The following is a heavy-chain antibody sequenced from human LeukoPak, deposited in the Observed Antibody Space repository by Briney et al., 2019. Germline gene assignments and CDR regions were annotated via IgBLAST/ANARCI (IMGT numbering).Heavy chain of an antibody. Sequence: ASVKVSCKASGYTFTGYYMHWVRQAPGQGLEWMGWINPNSGGTNYAQKFQGRVTMTRDTSICTAYMELSRLRSDDTAVYYCASASSSSYYYYYMDVWGKGTTVTVSS. CDR1: GYTFTGYY. V-gene: IGHV1-2*02. CDR3: ASASSSSYYYYYMDV. J-gene: IGHJ6*03. D-gene: IGHD2-15*01. CDR2: INPNSGGT.